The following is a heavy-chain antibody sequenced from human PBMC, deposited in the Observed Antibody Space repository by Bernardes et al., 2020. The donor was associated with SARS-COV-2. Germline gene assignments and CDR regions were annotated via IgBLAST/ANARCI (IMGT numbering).Heavy chain of an antibody. D-gene: IGHD2-21*02. V-gene: IGHV3-74*01. CDR2: SNPEGSFT. CDR3: VRDKTDGVLDFDY. Sequence: GSLRLSCAASGFTFSTHWMHWVRQATGKSQVWVSSSNPEGSFTIYTDSVKGRFTISRDNAKNTLYLQMNSLRPEDTAIYYCVRDKTDGVLDFDYWGQGTLVTVSS. J-gene: IGHJ4*02. CDR1: GFTFSTHW.